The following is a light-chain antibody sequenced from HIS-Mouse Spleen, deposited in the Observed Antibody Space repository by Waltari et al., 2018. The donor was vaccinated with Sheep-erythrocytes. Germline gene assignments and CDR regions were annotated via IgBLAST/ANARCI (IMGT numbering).Light chain of an antibody. J-gene: IGKJ2*01. Sequence: AIRMTQSPSSLSASTGDRVTITCRASQDISRYLAWYQQKPGKAPKLLIYAASTLQSGVPSRFSGSGSGTDFTLTISCLQSEDFATYYCQQYYSYPYTFGQGTKLGIK. CDR1: QDISRY. CDR3: QQYYSYPYT. CDR2: AAS. V-gene: IGKV1-8*01.